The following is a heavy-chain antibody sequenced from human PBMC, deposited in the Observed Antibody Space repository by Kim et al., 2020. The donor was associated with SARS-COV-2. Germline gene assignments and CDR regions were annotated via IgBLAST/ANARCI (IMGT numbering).Heavy chain of an antibody. CDR2: T. V-gene: IGHV4-59*01. J-gene: IGHJ6*02. Sequence: TNSNPSLKSRVTISVDPSKILFSLKLSSVTAANTAVYYCARDPLGGGMDVWGQGTTVTVSS. D-gene: IGHD2-15*01. CDR3: ARDPLGGGMDV.